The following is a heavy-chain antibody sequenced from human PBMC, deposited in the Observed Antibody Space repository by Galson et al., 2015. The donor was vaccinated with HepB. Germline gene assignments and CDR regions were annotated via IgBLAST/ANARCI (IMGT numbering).Heavy chain of an antibody. J-gene: IGHJ4*02. CDR2: ISYDGSGK. CDR1: GFIFGHYG. CDR3: ATTGYGAALDY. Sequence: SLRLSCAASGFIFGHYGMHWVRQAPGKGLEWVAVISYDGSGKFYADSVKGRLAISRDNSNKTLGLQMHSLRVDDTAVYYCATTGYGAALDYWGQGTLVIVSS. D-gene: IGHD6-25*01. V-gene: IGHV3-30*03.